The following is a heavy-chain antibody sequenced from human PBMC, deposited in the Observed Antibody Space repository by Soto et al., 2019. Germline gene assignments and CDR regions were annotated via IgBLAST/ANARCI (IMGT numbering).Heavy chain of an antibody. CDR2: ISSSSSTI. CDR3: ARDMCSSTSCYSDY. D-gene: IGHD2-2*01. V-gene: IGHV3-48*01. J-gene: IGHJ4*02. Sequence: GGSLRLSCAASGFSFSDYSINWVRQAPGKGLEWVSYISSSSSTIYYADSVKGRFTISRDNAKNSLYLQMNSLRAEDTAVYYCARDMCSSTSCYSDYWGQGTLVTVSS. CDR1: GFSFSDYS.